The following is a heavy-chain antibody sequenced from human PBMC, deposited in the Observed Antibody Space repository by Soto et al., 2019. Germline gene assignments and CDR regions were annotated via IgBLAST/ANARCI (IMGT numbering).Heavy chain of an antibody. CDR1: GGSISSGDYY. CDR2: IYYSGST. J-gene: IGHJ1*01. Sequence: SETLSLTCTVAGGSISSGDYYWSWIRQPPGKGLEWIGYIYYSGSTYYNPSLQSRVSISLDTSKNEVSLKLTSVTAADTAVYFCARLGAFYQAMDSWGQGTLVTVSS. D-gene: IGHD2-2*01. V-gene: IGHV4-30-4*01. CDR3: ARLGAFYQAMDS.